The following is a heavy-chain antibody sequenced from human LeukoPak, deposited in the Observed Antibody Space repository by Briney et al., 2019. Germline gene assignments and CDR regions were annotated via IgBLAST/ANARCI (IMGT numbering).Heavy chain of an antibody. Sequence: GESLKISCKGSGYSFTSYWIGWVRQMPGKGLEWMGIIYPGDSDTRYSPSFQGQVTISADKSISTAYLQWSSLKASDTAMYYCARQSVPVLRFLEWLPKPTNYYYMDVWGKGTTVTVSS. CDR1: GYSFTSYW. D-gene: IGHD3-3*01. J-gene: IGHJ6*03. CDR3: ARQSVPVLRFLEWLPKPTNYYYMDV. V-gene: IGHV5-51*01. CDR2: IYPGDSDT.